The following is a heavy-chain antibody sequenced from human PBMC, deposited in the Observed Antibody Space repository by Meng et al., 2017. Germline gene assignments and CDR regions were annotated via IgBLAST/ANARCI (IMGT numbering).Heavy chain of an antibody. CDR3: ARGGYSYGLWFDP. J-gene: IGHJ5*02. V-gene: IGHV1-69*01. D-gene: IGHD5-18*01. CDR2: IIPIFGTA. CDR1: GGTFNSYA. Sequence: AGVQKPGSSVKVPCKASGGTFNSYAISWVRQAPGQGLEWMGGIIPIFGTANYAQKFQGRVTITADESTSTAYMELSSLRSEDTAVYYCARGGYSYGLWFDPWGQGTLVTVSS.